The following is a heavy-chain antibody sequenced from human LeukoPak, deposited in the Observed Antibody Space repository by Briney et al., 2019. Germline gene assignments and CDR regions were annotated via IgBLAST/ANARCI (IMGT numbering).Heavy chain of an antibody. CDR1: GGSISSSSYY. J-gene: IGHJ4*02. CDR3: ARDLGFCSSSSCSESVEDY. Sequence: PSETLSLTCTVSGGSISSSSYYWGWIRQPPGKGLEWIGSIYYSGSTYYNPSLKSRVTISVDTSKNQFSLKLISVTAADTAVYYCARDLGFCSSSSCSESVEDYWGQGTLVTVSS. D-gene: IGHD2-2*01. CDR2: IYYSGST. V-gene: IGHV4-39*07.